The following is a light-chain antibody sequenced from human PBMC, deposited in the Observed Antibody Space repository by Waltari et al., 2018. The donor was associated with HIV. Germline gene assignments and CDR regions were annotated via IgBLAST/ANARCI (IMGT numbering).Light chain of an antibody. CDR1: NLGHTY. J-gene: IGLJ3*02. V-gene: IGLV3-1*01. Sequence: SYDLTQPPSVSVSSGQTATVTCSAVNLGHTYVSWYQQRSGQSPVLVIYQDTKRPPGIPERFFGSTSENTATLTINETQPLDEAHYSCQAWDSGTIVFGGGTSLTVL. CDR3: QAWDSGTIV. CDR2: QDT.